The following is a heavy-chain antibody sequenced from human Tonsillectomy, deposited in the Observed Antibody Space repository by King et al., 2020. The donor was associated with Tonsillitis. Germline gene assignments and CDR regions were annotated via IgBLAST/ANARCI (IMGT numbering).Heavy chain of an antibody. CDR2: VNPNSGNT. V-gene: IGHV1-8*01. CDR3: ARGEVSGFDY. D-gene: IGHD5/OR15-5a*01. CDR1: GYTFSNYD. Sequence: QLVQSGAEVKKPGASVKVSCKTSGYTFSNYDLNWVRQAPGQGLEWMGWVNPNSGNTAYAQKLQGRVTMTRDTSISTVYMELSSLRSEDTAVYYCARGEVSGFDYWGQGTLVTVSS. J-gene: IGHJ4*02.